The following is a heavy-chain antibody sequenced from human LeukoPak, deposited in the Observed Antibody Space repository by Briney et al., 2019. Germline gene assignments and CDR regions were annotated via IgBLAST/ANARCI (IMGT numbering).Heavy chain of an antibody. J-gene: IGHJ4*02. CDR1: GGSISSYY. CDR3: ARGRRTAVVMDFDY. Sequence: SETLSLTCTVSGGSISSYYWTWIRQPPGKGLEWIGYIHYSGSSRSHPSLNSRVTMSVDTSKSQFSLKLTSVTAADTAVYYCARGRRTAVVMDFDYWGQGILVTVSS. V-gene: IGHV4-59*01. D-gene: IGHD2-21*01. CDR2: IHYSGSS.